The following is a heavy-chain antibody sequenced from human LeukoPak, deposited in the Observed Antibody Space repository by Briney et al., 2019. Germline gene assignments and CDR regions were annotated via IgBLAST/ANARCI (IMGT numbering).Heavy chain of an antibody. V-gene: IGHV4-59*08. CDR3: ARHLPYYDILTGYYTTNWFDP. J-gene: IGHJ5*02. Sequence: SETLSLTCTVSGGSISSYYWSWIRQPPGKGLEWIGYIYYSGSTNYNPSLKSRVTISVDTSKNQFSLKLSSVTAADAAVYYCARHLPYYDILTGYYTTNWFDPWGQGTLVTVSS. D-gene: IGHD3-9*01. CDR1: GGSISSYY. CDR2: IYYSGST.